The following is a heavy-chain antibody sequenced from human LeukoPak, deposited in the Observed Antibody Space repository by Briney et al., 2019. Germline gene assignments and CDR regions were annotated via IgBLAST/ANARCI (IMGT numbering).Heavy chain of an antibody. D-gene: IGHD5-18*01. V-gene: IGHV4-61*01. Sequence: SETLSLTCAVSGGSVSSDRSFWSWIRQPPGKGLEWIGYIYYRGNTNYNPSLKSRVTMSVDTSKNQFSLKLSSVTAADTAVYYCARHRDVDTAMDDFDYWGQGTLVTVSS. CDR1: GGSVSSDRSF. CDR3: ARHRDVDTAMDDFDY. CDR2: IYYRGNT. J-gene: IGHJ4*02.